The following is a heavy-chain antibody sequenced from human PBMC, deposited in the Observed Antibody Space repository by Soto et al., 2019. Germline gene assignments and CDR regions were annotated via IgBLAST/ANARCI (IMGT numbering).Heavy chain of an antibody. CDR3: ALGGGHYYYYGMDV. V-gene: IGHV3-30-3*01. Sequence: GGSLRLSCAASGFTFSSYAMHWVRQAPGKGLEWVAVISYDGSNKYYADSVKGRFTISRDNSKNTLYLQMNSLRAEDTAVYYCALGGGHYYYYGMDVWGQGTTVTVSS. J-gene: IGHJ6*02. CDR1: GFTFSSYA. CDR2: ISYDGSNK. D-gene: IGHD1-26*01.